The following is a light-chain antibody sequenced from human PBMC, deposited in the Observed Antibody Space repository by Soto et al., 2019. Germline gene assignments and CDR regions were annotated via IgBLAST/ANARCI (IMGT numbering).Light chain of an antibody. CDR3: TSYTSSTPFYV. CDR1: SSDFGGYNY. V-gene: IGLV2-14*03. CDR2: DVT. Sequence: QSALTQPASVSGSPGQSIAISCTGSSSDFGGYNYVSWYQHHPGKAPKLMIYDVTNRPSGVSDRFSGSKSGNTASLTISGLQAEDEADYYCTSYTSSTPFYVFGTGTKVTVL. J-gene: IGLJ1*01.